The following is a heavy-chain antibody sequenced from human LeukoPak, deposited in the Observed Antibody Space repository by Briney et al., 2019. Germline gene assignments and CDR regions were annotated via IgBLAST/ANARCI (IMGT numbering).Heavy chain of an antibody. Sequence: GGSLRLSCAASGFTFSSYWMSWVRQAPGKGLEWVANIRQDGSEKYYVDSVKGRFTISRDNSRNTLYLQMNSLRAEDTAVYFCAKDRWSGSTSCYDSWGQGTLVTVSS. J-gene: IGHJ4*02. CDR1: GFTFSSYW. CDR3: AKDRWSGSTSCYDS. D-gene: IGHD2-2*01. CDR2: IRQDGSEK. V-gene: IGHV3-7*03.